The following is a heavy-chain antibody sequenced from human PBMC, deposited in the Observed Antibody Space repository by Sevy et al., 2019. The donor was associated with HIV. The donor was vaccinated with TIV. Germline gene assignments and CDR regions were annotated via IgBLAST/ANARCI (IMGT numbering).Heavy chain of an antibody. Sequence: GGSLRLSCAASGFSFNNHWMSWVRQAPEKGLEWVANIKHDGSEKYYADSLEGRFAASRDNAKNSLFLQINSLGVEDTAVYFCARLPTGLQSFNYLLSTYFDSWGQGTLVTVSS. CDR1: GFSFNNHW. J-gene: IGHJ4*02. CDR2: IKHDGSEK. V-gene: IGHV3-7*01. CDR3: ARLPTGLQSFNYLLSTYFDS. D-gene: IGHD3-9*01.